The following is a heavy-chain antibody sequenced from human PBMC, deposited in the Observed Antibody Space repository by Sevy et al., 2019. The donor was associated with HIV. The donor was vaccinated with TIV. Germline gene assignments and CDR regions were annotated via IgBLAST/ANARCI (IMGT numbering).Heavy chain of an antibody. CDR3: ASHDWGREDY. CDR1: GYSISSYYW. V-gene: IGHV4-38-2*01. D-gene: IGHD7-27*01. J-gene: IGHJ4*02. CDR2: IHYSGDT. Sequence: SETLSLTCVVSGYSISSYYWWDWFRRPPGKGLERIGAIHYSGDTQYTPSLTSRVTVSADTSKNQFSLSLSFMTAADTAIYYCASHDWGREDYWGQGILVTVSS.